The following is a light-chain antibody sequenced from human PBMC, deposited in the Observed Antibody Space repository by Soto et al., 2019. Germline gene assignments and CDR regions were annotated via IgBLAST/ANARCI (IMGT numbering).Light chain of an antibody. V-gene: IGLV1-44*01. CDR3: AAWDDSMNEV. CDR2: SNN. J-gene: IGLJ1*01. CDR1: ISNIGTNT. Sequence: QSVLTQAPSSSGTPGQRVTISCSGSISNIGTNTVNWYQQLPGTAPKLLIYSNNQRPSGVPDRFSGSKSGTSASLAISGLQSEDEADYYCAAWDDSMNEVFGTGTKVTVL.